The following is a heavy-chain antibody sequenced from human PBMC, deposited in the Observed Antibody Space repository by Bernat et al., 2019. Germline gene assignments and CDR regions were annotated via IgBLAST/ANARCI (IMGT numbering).Heavy chain of an antibody. CDR2: IIPIFGTA. Sequence: QVQLVQSGAEVKKPGSSVKVSCRASGVTFSGYAISWVRQAPGQGLDWMGGIIPIFGTANYAQKFQGRVTITADESTSTAYMELSSLRSEDTAVYYCARSAWLRELLHYYYYYMDVWGKGTTVTVSS. CDR1: GVTFSGYA. D-gene: IGHD3-10*01. CDR3: ARSAWLRELLHYYYYYMDV. J-gene: IGHJ6*03. V-gene: IGHV1-69*01.